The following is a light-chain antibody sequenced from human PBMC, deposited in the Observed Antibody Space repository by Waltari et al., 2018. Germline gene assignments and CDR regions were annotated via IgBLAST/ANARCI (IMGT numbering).Light chain of an antibody. CDR2: YDD. CDR1: RSNIRNNA. V-gene: IGLV1-36*01. Sequence: QSVLTQPPSVSEAPRQRVTISCSGSRSNIRNNAVSWYQQFPGKAPTLLIYYDDLLPSGGSDRCSCSKAGTSASLAISGLQSDDEADYYCAVWDDSLNGVVFGGGTKLTVL. J-gene: IGLJ2*01. CDR3: AVWDDSLNGVV.